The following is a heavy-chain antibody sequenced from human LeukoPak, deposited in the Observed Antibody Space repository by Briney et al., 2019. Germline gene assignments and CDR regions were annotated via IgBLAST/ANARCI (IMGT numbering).Heavy chain of an antibody. CDR2: INWNGGST. CDR3: ARLFSYDSSGYPNN. J-gene: IGHJ4*02. D-gene: IGHD3-22*01. CDR1: GFTFDHYG. Sequence: GGSLRLSCAASGFTFDHYGMSWVRQAPGKGLEWVSGINWNGGSTGYADSVKGRFTISRDNAKNSLYLQMNSLRAEDTALYYCARLFSYDSSGYPNNWGQGTLVNVSS. V-gene: IGHV3-20*04.